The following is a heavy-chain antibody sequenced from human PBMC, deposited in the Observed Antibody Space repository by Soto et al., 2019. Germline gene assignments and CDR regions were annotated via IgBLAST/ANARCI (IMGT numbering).Heavy chain of an antibody. J-gene: IGHJ6*02. CDR2: ISTRSDI. CDR1: GFTFSGYS. D-gene: IGHD2-21*02. CDR3: AREETAWPLAYGLDV. Sequence: GGSLRLSCAASGFTFSGYSMNWVRQAPGKGLGWVASISTRSDIHYADSVKGRFTISRDNAKNSVSLQMNSLRAEDTAVYYCAREETAWPLAYGLDVWGQGTTVTVSS. V-gene: IGHV3-21*01.